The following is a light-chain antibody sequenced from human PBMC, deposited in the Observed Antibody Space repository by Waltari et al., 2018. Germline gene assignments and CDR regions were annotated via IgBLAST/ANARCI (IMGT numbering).Light chain of an antibody. CDR3: QTWGTGIWV. V-gene: IGLV4-69*01. Sequence: QLVLTQSPSASASLGASVKLTCTLSSGHSSYAIAWHQQQPEKGPRYLMKLNSDGSHSKGDGIPDRFSGSSSGAERYRTISGLQSEDEADYYCQTWGTGIWVFGGGTKLTVL. CDR2: LNSDGSH. CDR1: SGHSSYA. J-gene: IGLJ3*02.